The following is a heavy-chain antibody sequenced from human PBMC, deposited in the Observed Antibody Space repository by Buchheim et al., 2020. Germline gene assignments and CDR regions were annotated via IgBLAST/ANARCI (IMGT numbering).Heavy chain of an antibody. V-gene: IGHV3-30*18. D-gene: IGHD6-19*01. J-gene: IGHJ6*02. CDR1: GFTFSAHG. CDR3: AKDVSGWYNSGMDV. CDR2: ISDGGGKK. Sequence: QVHLVESGGGEVQPGRSLRLSCAASGFTFSAHGMHWVRQAPGKGLEWVALISDGGGKKFYLDSVKGRFTVSRDSSQNRLYLQMIDLRPEDSGVYYCAKDVSGWYNSGMDVWGQG.